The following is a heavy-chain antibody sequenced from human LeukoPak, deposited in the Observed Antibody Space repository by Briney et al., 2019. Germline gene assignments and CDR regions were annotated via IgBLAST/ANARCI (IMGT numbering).Heavy chain of an antibody. D-gene: IGHD3-3*01. J-gene: IGHJ4*02. CDR3: AKDTSWSFFS. Sequence: PGGSLRLSCAASGFAFSTYGMHWVRQAPGKGLEWVAFVHFDGMNKNYAGSVKGRFTFSRDISRNTVYLQMNSLRAEDTAVYYCAKDTSWSFFSWGQGTLVTVSS. CDR1: GFAFSTYG. V-gene: IGHV3-30*02. CDR2: VHFDGMNK.